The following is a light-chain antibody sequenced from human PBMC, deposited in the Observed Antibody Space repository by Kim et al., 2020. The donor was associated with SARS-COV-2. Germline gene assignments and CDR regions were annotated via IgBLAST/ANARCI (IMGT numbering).Light chain of an antibody. CDR3: QAWDINTVV. J-gene: IGLJ2*01. CDR2: QDT. CDR1: KLGDKY. V-gene: IGLV3-1*01. Sequence: SYELTQPPSMSVSPGQTASITCPGDKLGDKYTCWYQQKAGQSPVLVIYQDTKRPSGIPERFSGSNSGKTATLTISGTQAMDESDYFCQAWDINTVVFGGGAQLTVL.